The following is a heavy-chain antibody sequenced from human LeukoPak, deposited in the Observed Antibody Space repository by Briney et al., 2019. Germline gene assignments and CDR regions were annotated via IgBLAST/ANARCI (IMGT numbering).Heavy chain of an antibody. Sequence: GGSLRLSCAASGFTFSSYAMSWVRQAPGKGLERVSAISGSGGSTYYADSVKGRFTISRDNSKNTLYLQMNSLRAEDTAVYYCATGNAAIFYYYYSMDVWGKGTTVTVSS. CDR1: GFTFSSYA. J-gene: IGHJ6*03. CDR3: ATGNAAIFYYYYSMDV. D-gene: IGHD2-2*01. V-gene: IGHV3-23*01. CDR2: ISGSGGST.